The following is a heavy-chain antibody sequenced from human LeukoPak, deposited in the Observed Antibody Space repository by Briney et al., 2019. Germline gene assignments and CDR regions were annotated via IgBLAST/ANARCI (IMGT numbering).Heavy chain of an antibody. J-gene: IGHJ6*02. CDR3: ARIGSERGMDV. D-gene: IGHD2-15*01. CDR2: ISYDGSNK. Sequence: GGSLRLSCAASGFTFSNYAMHWVRQAPGKGLEWVAVISYDGSNKYYADSVKGRFTISRDNSKNTLYLQMNSLRAEDTAVYYCARIGSERGMDVWGQGTTVTVSS. CDR1: GFTFSNYA. V-gene: IGHV3-30-3*01.